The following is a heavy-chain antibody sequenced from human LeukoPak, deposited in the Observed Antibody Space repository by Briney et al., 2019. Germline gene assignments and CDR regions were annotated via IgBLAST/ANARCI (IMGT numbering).Heavy chain of an antibody. CDR3: ARHGIYDSSGYYYFDY. CDR1: GGSISSSSYY. D-gene: IGHD3-22*01. CDR2: IYYSGST. V-gene: IGHV4-39*01. Sequence: SETLPLTCTVSGGSISSSSYYWGWIRQPPGKGLEWIGSIYYSGSTYYNPSLKSRVTISVDTSKNQFSLKLSSVTAADTAVYYCARHGIYDSSGYYYFDYWGQGTLVTVSS. J-gene: IGHJ4*02.